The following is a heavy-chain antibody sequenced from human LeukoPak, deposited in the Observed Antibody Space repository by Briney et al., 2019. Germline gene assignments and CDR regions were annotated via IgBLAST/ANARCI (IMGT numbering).Heavy chain of an antibody. CDR1: GCSISSGGYY. V-gene: IGHV4-30-2*01. J-gene: IGHJ4*02. CDR2: IYHSGST. Sequence: PSETLSLTCTVSGCSISSGGYYWSWIRQPPGKGLEWIGYIYHSGSTYYNPSLKSRVTISVDRSKNQFSLKLSSVTAADTAVYYCARGEIAAAALDYWGQGTLVTVSS. CDR3: ARGEIAAAALDY. D-gene: IGHD6-13*01.